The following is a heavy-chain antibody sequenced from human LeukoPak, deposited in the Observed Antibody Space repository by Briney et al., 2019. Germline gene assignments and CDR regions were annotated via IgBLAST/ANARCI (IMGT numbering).Heavy chain of an antibody. Sequence: GGSLRLSCAASGFTFSGAWMHWVRQAPGKGLVWVSIIKSDGSTIYADSVKGRFTISRDNAKSTVYLQMNSLRAEDTAVYYCARDYYYSVDYWGQGTLVTVSS. V-gene: IGHV3-74*01. CDR2: IKSDGST. CDR3: ARDYYYSVDY. J-gene: IGHJ4*02. D-gene: IGHD3-22*01. CDR1: GFTFSGAW.